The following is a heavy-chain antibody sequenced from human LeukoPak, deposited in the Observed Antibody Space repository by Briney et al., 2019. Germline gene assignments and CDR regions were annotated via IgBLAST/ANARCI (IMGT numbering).Heavy chain of an antibody. Sequence: PSETLSLTCTVSGGSISSGGYYWSWIRQHPGKGLEWIGYIYYSGSTYYNPSLKSRVTISVDTSKNQFSLKLSSVTAADTAVYYCARKAKLAYCGGDCYWFDPWGQGTLVTVSS. CDR1: GGSISSGGYY. J-gene: IGHJ5*02. V-gene: IGHV4-31*03. CDR2: IYYSGST. CDR3: ARKAKLAYCGGDCYWFDP. D-gene: IGHD2-21*02.